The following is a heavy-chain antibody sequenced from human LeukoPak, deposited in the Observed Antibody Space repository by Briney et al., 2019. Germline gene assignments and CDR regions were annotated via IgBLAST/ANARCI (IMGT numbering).Heavy chain of an antibody. Sequence: SETLSLTCAVYGGSFSGYYWSWIRHPPGKGLEWIGEINHSGSTNYNPSLKSRVTISVDTSKDQFSLKLSSVTAADTAVYYCARVRSFGGVIVSWGQGTLVTVSS. CDR2: INHSGST. CDR3: ARVRSFGGVIVS. D-gene: IGHD3-16*02. CDR1: GGSFSGYY. V-gene: IGHV4-34*01. J-gene: IGHJ4*02.